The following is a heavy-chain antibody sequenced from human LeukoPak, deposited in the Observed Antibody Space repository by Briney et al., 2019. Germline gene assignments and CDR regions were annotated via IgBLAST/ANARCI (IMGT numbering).Heavy chain of an antibody. J-gene: IGHJ4*02. CDR3: AKEAGAYYDSSGPLYFDY. CDR1: GFTFSSYA. CDR2: ISGSGGST. D-gene: IGHD3-22*01. Sequence: GSLRLSCAASGFTFSSYAMSWVCQAPGKGLEWVSAISGSGGSTYYADSVKGRFTISRDNSKNTLYLQMDSLRAEDTAVYYCAKEAGAYYDSSGPLYFDYWGQGTLVTVSS. V-gene: IGHV3-23*01.